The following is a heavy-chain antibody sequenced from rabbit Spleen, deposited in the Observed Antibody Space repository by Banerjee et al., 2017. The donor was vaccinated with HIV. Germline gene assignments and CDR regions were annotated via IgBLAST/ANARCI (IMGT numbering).Heavy chain of an antibody. D-gene: IGHD1-1*01. CDR2: IDTGSSGFT. J-gene: IGHJ4*01. CDR3: ARDLDGVIGWNFGL. V-gene: IGHV1S40*01. CDR1: GVSFSSSSY. Sequence: QSLEESGGDLVKPGASLTLTCTASGVSFSSSSYMCWVRQAPGKGLEWIACIDTGSSGFTYFATWAKGRFTCSKTSSTTVTLQMTRLTAADTATYFCARDLDGVIGWNFGLWGPGTLVTVS.